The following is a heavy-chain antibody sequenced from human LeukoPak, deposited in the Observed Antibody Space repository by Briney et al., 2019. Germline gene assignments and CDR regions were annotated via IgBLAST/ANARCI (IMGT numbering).Heavy chain of an antibody. CDR3: ASASDPGGDSFDI. V-gene: IGHV6-1*01. CDR2: TYYRSKWYN. Sequence: SQTLSLTCAISGDSVSSNSAAWNWIRQSPSRGLEWLGRTYYRSKWYNDYAGSVKSRIPITPDTSKNQFSLQLNSVTPDDTAVYYCASASDPGGDSFDIWGQGTMVTVSS. D-gene: IGHD3-10*01. CDR1: GDSVSSNSAA. J-gene: IGHJ3*02.